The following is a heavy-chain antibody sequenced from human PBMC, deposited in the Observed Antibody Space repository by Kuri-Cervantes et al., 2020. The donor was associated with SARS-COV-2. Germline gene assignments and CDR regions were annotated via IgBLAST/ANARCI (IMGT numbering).Heavy chain of an antibody. D-gene: IGHD2-2*02. Sequence: ASVKVSCKSSGYTFTNYAISWVRQAPGQGLEWMGWISAYNGYTNYAQKFQGRVTMTTGTSTNTAYMELRSLRSDDTAVYYCAREDLGYCSSTSCYSKDSYYGMDVWGQGTMVTVSS. CDR1: GYTFTNYA. CDR2: ISAYNGYT. CDR3: AREDLGYCSSTSCYSKDSYYGMDV. J-gene: IGHJ6*02. V-gene: IGHV1-18*01.